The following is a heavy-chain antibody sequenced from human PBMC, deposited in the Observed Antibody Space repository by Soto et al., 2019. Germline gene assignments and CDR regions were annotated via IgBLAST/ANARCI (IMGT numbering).Heavy chain of an antibody. CDR2: ISNIGDNT. CDR3: ATRQERSI. CDR1: GFNFGSYA. J-gene: IGHJ4*02. Sequence: EVQLLESGGGLVQPGGSLRLSCAASGFNFGSYAMSWIRQPPGKGLEWVSGISNIGDNTFYADSVEGRFSICRDNSKNTRYLHMDSLRAEDTAVYYCATRQERSIWGQGTMVSVSS. V-gene: IGHV3-23*01.